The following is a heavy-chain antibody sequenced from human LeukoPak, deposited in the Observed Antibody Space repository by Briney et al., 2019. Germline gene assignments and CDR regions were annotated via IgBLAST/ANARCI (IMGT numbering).Heavy chain of an antibody. V-gene: IGHV4-4*07. Sequence: SETLSLTCSVSGDSITGYSWSWIRQTPGKGLEWIGRISSSGSTNYNPSLKSRVTISVDTSKNQFSLKLSSVTAADTAVYFCARGPYSYDSSGAFDIWGQGTMVTVSS. CDR1: GDSITGYS. D-gene: IGHD3-22*01. CDR3: ARGPYSYDSSGAFDI. CDR2: ISSSGST. J-gene: IGHJ3*02.